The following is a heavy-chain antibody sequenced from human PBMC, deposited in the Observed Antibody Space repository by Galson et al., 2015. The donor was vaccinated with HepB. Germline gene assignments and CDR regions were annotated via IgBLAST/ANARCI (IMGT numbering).Heavy chain of an antibody. D-gene: IGHD3-10*01. CDR3: ARAIPSPLATDGSGSYAGPYYYYGMDV. Sequence: SVKVSCKASGYTFTSYAMNWVRQAPGQGLEWMGWFNTNTGNPTYARGFTGRFVFSLDTSVSTAYLQISSLKAADTAVYYCARAIPSPLATDGSGSYAGPYYYYGMDVWGQGTTVTVSS. CDR2: FNTNTGNP. CDR1: GYTFTSYA. J-gene: IGHJ6*02. V-gene: IGHV7-4-1*02.